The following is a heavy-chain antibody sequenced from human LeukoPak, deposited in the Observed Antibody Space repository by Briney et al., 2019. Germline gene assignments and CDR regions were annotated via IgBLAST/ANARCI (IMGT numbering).Heavy chain of an antibody. D-gene: IGHD3-22*01. J-gene: IGHJ4*02. CDR3: ASLRPITTGFDY. CDR1: GGSISSSSYY. V-gene: IGHV4-39*01. CDR2: IYCSGST. Sequence: SETLSLTCTVSGGSISSSSYYWGWIRQPPGKGLEWIGSIYCSGSTYYNPSLKSRVTISVDTSKNQFSLKLSSVTAADTAVYYCASLRPITTGFDYWGQGTLATVSS.